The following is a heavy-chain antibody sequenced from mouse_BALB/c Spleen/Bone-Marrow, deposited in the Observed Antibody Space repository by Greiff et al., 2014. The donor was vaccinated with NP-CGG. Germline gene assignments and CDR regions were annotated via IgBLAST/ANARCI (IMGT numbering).Heavy chain of an antibody. D-gene: IGHD4-1*01. J-gene: IGHJ4*01. Sequence: EVMLVESGGGLVKPGGSLKLSCAASGFTFSSYAMSWVRQTPEKRLEWVATINSGGSYTYYPDSVKGRFTISRDNAKNTLYLQMSILRSEDTAMYYCARGDWDEAMDYWGQGTSVTVST. CDR3: ARGDWDEAMDY. CDR1: GFTFSSYA. CDR2: INSGGSYT. V-gene: IGHV5-9-1*01.